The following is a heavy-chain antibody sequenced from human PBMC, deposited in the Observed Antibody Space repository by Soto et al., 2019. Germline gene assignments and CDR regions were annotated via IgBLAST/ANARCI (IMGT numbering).Heavy chain of an antibody. CDR3: ARKTPPPYDYGSWSYGAFDI. CDR2: IYYSGST. J-gene: IGHJ3*02. CDR1: GGSISSSSYY. Sequence: QLQLQESGPGLVKPSETLSITCTVSGGSISSSSYYWGWIRQPPGKGLEWIGRIYYSGSTYYNPSLKSRVTISVDTSKNQFSLKLSSVTAADTAVYYCARKTPPPYDYGSWSYGAFDIWGQGTMVTVSS. V-gene: IGHV4-39*01. D-gene: IGHD3-10*01.